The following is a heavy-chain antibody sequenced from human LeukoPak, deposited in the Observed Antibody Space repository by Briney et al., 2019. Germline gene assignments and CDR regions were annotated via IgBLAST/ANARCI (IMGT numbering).Heavy chain of an antibody. V-gene: IGHV1-18*01. Sequence: ASVKVSCKASGGTFRSYAISWVRQAPGQGLEWMGWISAYNGNTNYAQKLQGRVTMTTDTSTSTAYMELRSLRSDDTAVYYCARVGGYYPNFDYWGQGTLVTVSS. CDR2: ISAYNGNT. CDR3: ARVGGYYPNFDY. J-gene: IGHJ4*02. D-gene: IGHD3-22*01. CDR1: GGTFRSYA.